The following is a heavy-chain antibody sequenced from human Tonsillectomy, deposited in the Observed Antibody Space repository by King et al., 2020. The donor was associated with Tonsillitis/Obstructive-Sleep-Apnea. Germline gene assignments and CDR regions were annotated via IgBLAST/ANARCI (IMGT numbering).Heavy chain of an antibody. Sequence: QLVQSGAEVKKPGGSLKISCQGSGYTFTSFWIGWVRQMPGKGLEWMGFIYPGDSDTRYSPSFQGQVTISADKSINTAYLQWSSLKASDTAMYYCAISLADQLLPYFFDFWGQGTLVTVSS. D-gene: IGHD2-2*01. CDR2: IYPGDSDT. V-gene: IGHV5-51*01. CDR3: AISLADQLLPYFFDF. CDR1: GYTFTSFW. J-gene: IGHJ4*02.